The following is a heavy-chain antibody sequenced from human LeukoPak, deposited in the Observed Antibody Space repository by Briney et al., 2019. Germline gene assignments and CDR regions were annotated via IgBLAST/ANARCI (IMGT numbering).Heavy chain of an antibody. D-gene: IGHD3-16*01. V-gene: IGHV1-2*02. Sequence: DASVKISCNACGYTFTGYYMHWLRQAPGQGLEWMGWINANSGGTNYAQKFQGRVTMTRDTSISTAYMELSRLRSDDTAVYYCAREGDYVWGSYDYWGQGTLVTVSS. CDR2: INANSGGT. CDR1: GYTFTGYY. CDR3: AREGDYVWGSYDY. J-gene: IGHJ4*02.